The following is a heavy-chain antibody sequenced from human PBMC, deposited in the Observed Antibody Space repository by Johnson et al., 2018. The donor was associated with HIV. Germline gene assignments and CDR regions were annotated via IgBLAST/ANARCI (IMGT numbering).Heavy chain of an antibody. CDR1: GFTFSSYG. V-gene: IGHV3-30*02. Sequence: QVQLVESGGGVVQPGGSLRLSCAASGFTFSSYGMHWVRQAPGKGLEWVAFIRYDGSNKNYTESVKGRFSISRDNSKNTLYLQMNSLRAEDTATYYCAKSPGKDNGGNSGGIDFWGQGTRVTVSS. J-gene: IGHJ3*01. D-gene: IGHD4-23*01. CDR2: IRYDGSNK. CDR3: AKSPGKDNGGNSGGIDF.